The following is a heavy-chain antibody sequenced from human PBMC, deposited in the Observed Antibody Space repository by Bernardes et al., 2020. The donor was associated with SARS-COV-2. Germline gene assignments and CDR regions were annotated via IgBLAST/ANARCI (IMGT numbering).Heavy chain of an antibody. Sequence: GGSLRLSCAASGFIFSSYWMHWVRQAPGKGLVWVSRINSDGSRTSYADSVKGRFTISRDNAKNTLYLQMNSLRAEDTAVYYCAREYSSGWPNHHYYGMDVWGQGTTVTVSS. CDR1: GFIFSSYW. V-gene: IGHV3-74*01. J-gene: IGHJ6*02. CDR2: INSDGSRT. CDR3: AREYSSGWPNHHYYGMDV. D-gene: IGHD6-19*01.